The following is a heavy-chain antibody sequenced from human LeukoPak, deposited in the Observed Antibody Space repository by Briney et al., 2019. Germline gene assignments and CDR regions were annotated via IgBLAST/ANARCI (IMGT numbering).Heavy chain of an antibody. CDR1: GFTVSSNY. J-gene: IGHJ5*02. CDR3: ARGTRTFDP. D-gene: IGHD2-2*01. CDR2: INHSGST. V-gene: IGHV4-34*01. Sequence: GSLRLSCAASGFTVSSNYMSWVRQPPGKGLEWIGEINHSGSTNYNPSLKSRVTISVDTSKNQFSLKLSSVTAADTAVYYCARGTRTFDPWGQGTLVTVSS.